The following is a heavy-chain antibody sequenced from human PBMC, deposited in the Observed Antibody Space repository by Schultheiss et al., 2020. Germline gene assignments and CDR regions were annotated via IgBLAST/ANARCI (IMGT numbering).Heavy chain of an antibody. J-gene: IGHJ6*02. CDR2: IYYSGSS. Sequence: SETLSLSCAVSGGSISSSNWWSWIRQPPGKGLEWIGYIYYSGSSNYNPSLKSRVTISVDTSKNQFSLKLSSVTAADTAVYYCASGGQQLDYYYYGMDVWGQGTTVTVSS. D-gene: IGHD6-13*01. CDR1: GGSISSSNW. V-gene: IGHV4-4*02. CDR3: ASGGQQLDYYYYGMDV.